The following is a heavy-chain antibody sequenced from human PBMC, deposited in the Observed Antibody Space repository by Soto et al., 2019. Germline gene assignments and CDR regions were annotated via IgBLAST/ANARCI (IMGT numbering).Heavy chain of an antibody. J-gene: IGHJ4*02. Sequence: ASVKVSCKASGYTFTGYYMHWVRQAPGQGLEWMGWINPNSGGTNYAQKFQGWVTMTRETSISTAYMELSRLRSDDTAVYYCARGEGPFGGVIVTPFDYWGQGTLVTVSS. V-gene: IGHV1-2*04. CDR1: GYTFTGYY. CDR2: INPNSGGT. D-gene: IGHD3-16*02. CDR3: ARGEGPFGGVIVTPFDY.